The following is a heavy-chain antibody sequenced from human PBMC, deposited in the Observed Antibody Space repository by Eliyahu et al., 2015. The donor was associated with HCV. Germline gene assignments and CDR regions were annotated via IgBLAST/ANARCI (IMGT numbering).Heavy chain of an antibody. CDR1: GFTFNSYG. CDR3: AKPYNLMITFGGLNYYFDY. CDR2: IRYDGSDH. Sequence: QVQLVESGGGVVQPGGSLRLSCTASGFTFNSYGMHWVRQAPGKGLEWVAFIRYDGSDHYYADSVKGRFTISRDNSKNTLYLQMHSLRAEDTAIYYCAKPYNLMITFGGLNYYFDYWGQGTLVTVSS. J-gene: IGHJ4*02. D-gene: IGHD3-16*01. V-gene: IGHV3-30*02.